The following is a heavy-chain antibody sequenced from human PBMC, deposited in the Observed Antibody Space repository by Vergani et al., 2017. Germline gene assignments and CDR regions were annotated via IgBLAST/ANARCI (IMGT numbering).Heavy chain of an antibody. J-gene: IGHJ6*03. CDR2: ISYDGSNK. CDR3: VKHYYYYYYMDV. V-gene: IGHV3-30*18. CDR1: GFTSSYYG. Sequence: QVHLVESGGGVVQPGRSLRLSCVVSGFTSSYYGMHWVRQAPGKGLEWVAVISYDGSNKYYADSVKGRFTISRDNSKNTLYLQMNSLRAEDTAVYYCVKHYYYYYYMDVWGRGTTVTVSS.